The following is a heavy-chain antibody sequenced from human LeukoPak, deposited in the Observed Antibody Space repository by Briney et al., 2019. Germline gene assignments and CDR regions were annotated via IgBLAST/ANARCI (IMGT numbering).Heavy chain of an antibody. CDR1: GFTFSSYW. CDR3: ARRLGRGYSGYDHGSCYFDY. CDR2: IKQDGSEK. J-gene: IGHJ4*02. D-gene: IGHD5-12*01. Sequence: GGSLRLSCAASGFTFSSYWMSWVRQAPGKGLEGVANIKQDGSEKYYVDSVKGRFTISRDNAKNSLYLQMNSLRAEDTAVYYCARRLGRGYSGYDHGSCYFDYWGQGTLVTVSS. V-gene: IGHV3-7*01.